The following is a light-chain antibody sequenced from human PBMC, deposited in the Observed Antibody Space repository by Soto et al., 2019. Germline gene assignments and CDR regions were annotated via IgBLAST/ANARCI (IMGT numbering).Light chain of an antibody. CDR3: AAWDDRLSGYG. V-gene: IGLV1-47*02. CDR2: CDN. Sequence: QSVLTQPPSTSGTPGQRVTISCSGDSSNIAKNYVYWYQQVPGMAPKLLIYCDNQRPSGVPGRFSGSKSGTSASLAISGLRSEDEADYYCAAWDDRLSGYGFGGGTKLTVL. J-gene: IGLJ1*01. CDR1: SSNIAKNY.